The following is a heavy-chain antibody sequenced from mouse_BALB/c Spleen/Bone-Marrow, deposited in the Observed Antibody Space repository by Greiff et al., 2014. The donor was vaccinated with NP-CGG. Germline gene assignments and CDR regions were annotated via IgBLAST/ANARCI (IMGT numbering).Heavy chain of an antibody. CDR3: ACLYYRYDREDY. CDR1: GFTFSSYG. J-gene: IGHJ4*01. Sequence: EVQVVESGGDLVKPGGSLKLSCAASGFTFSSYGMSWVRQTPDKRLEWVATISSGGSYTYYPDSVKGRFTISRDNAKNTLYLQMSSLKSEDTAMYYCACLYYRYDREDYWGQGTSVTVSS. D-gene: IGHD2-14*01. V-gene: IGHV5-6*01. CDR2: ISSGGSYT.